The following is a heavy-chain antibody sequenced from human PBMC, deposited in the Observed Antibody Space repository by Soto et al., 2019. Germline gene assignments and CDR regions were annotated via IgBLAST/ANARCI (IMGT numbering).Heavy chain of an antibody. D-gene: IGHD2-2*01. J-gene: IGHJ6*03. V-gene: IGHV4-34*01. Sequence: SETLSLTCAVYGGSFSGYYWSWIRQPPGKGLEWIGEINHSGSTNYNPSLKSRVTISVDTSKNQFSLKLSSVTAADTAVYYCARGNIGVVVPAARYYYYYMDVWGKGTTVTVFS. CDR3: ARGNIGVVVPAARYYYYYMDV. CDR1: GGSFSGYY. CDR2: INHSGST.